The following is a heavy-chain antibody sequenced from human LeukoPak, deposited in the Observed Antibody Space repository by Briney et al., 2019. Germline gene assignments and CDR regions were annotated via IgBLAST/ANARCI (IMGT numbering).Heavy chain of an antibody. D-gene: IGHD3-10*01. V-gene: IGHV1-18*01. J-gene: IGHJ6*02. CDR3: AGDYYGSGSPRYYYYGMDV. CDR1: GYTFTSYG. Sequence: ASVKVSCKASGYTFTSYGISWVRQAPGQGLEWMGWISAYNGNTNYAQKFQGRVTITADKSTSTAYMELSSLRSEDTAVYYCAGDYYGSGSPRYYYYGMDVWGQGTTVTVSS. CDR2: ISAYNGNT.